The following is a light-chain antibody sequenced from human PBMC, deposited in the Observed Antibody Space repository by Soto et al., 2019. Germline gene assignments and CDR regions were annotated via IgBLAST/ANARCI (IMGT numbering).Light chain of an antibody. Sequence: EIVLTQSPGTLSLSPGERATLSCRAGQSISTNFLAWYQQKPGQAPRLLIYGASGRATGIPDRFSGSGSGTDFTLTISRLEPEDFAVYYCQHYGSPRTFGQGTKV. CDR3: QHYGSPRT. CDR1: QSISTNF. CDR2: GAS. J-gene: IGKJ1*01. V-gene: IGKV3-20*01.